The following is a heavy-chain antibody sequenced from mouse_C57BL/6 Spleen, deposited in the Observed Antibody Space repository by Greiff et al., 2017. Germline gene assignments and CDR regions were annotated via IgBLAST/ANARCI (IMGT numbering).Heavy chain of an antibody. Sequence: VQLQQSGAELARPGASVKMSCKASGYTFTSYTMHWVKQRPGQGLEWIGYINPSSSYTKYNQKFKDKATLTADKSSSTAYMQLSSLTSEDSAVXYCARGGGYWYFDVWGTGTTVTVSS. CDR3: ARGGGYWYFDV. J-gene: IGHJ1*03. CDR1: GYTFTSYT. V-gene: IGHV1-4*01. CDR2: INPSSSYT.